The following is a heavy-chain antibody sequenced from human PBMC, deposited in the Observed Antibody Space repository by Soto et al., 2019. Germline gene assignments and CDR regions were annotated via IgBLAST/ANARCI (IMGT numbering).Heavy chain of an antibody. Sequence: SQTLSLTCAISGDSVSSNSAAWNWIRQSPSRGLEWLGRTYYRSKWYNDYAVSVKSRITINPDTSKNQFSLQLNSVTPEDTAVYYCAREPHGSSWPYYYYYYGMDVWGQGTTVTVSS. V-gene: IGHV6-1*01. D-gene: IGHD6-13*01. CDR1: GDSVSSNSAA. CDR3: AREPHGSSWPYYYYYYGMDV. CDR2: TYYRSKWYN. J-gene: IGHJ6*02.